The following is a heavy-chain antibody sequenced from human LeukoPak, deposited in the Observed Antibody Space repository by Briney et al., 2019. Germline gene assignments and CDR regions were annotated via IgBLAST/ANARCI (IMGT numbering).Heavy chain of an antibody. CDR3: ARDSPAGGDPPPH. Sequence: GASVKVSCKASGYTFTSYDINWVRQATGQGLEWMGWMNPNSGNTGYAQKFQDRVTMTRNTSISTAYMELSSLRSEDTAVYYCARDSPAGGDPPPHWGQGTLVTVSS. V-gene: IGHV1-8*01. D-gene: IGHD3-16*01. CDR1: GYTFTSYD. CDR2: MNPNSGNT. J-gene: IGHJ1*01.